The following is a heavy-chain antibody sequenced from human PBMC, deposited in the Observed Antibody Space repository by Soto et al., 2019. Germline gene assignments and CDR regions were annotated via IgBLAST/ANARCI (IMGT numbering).Heavy chain of an antibody. V-gene: IGHV4-30-4*01. CDR1: GGSISSGDYY. Sequence: SETLSLTCTVSGGSISSGDYYWSWIRQPPGKGLEWIGYIYYSGSTYYNPSLKSRVTISVDTSKNQFSLKLSSVTAADTAVYYCAAQFGYNWFDPWGQGTLVTVSS. CDR3: AAQFGYNWFDP. D-gene: IGHD3-10*01. J-gene: IGHJ5*02. CDR2: IYYSGST.